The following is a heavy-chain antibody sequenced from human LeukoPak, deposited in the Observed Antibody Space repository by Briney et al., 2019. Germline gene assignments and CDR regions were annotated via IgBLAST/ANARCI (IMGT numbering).Heavy chain of an antibody. J-gene: IGHJ4*02. V-gene: IGHV4-34*01. Sequence: SETLSLTCAVYGGSFSGYYWSWIRQPPGKGLEWIGEINHSGSTNYNPSLKGRVTISVDTSKNQFSLKLSSVTAADTAVYYCAREVGDSSGYAFDYWGQGTLVTVSS. CDR2: INHSGST. CDR3: AREVGDSSGYAFDY. CDR1: GGSFSGYY. D-gene: IGHD3-22*01.